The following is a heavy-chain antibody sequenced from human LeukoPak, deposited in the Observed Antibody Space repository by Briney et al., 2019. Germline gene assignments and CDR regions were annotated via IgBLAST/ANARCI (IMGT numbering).Heavy chain of an antibody. Sequence: GESLNISCKGSGYSFTSYWIGWVRQMPGKGREWMGIIYPGDSDTRYSPSFQGQVTISSDKSLSTAYLPWSSPKASHPAMYYCATLQCSGGSCYSGSGGYYGIDVWGQGTTVTVSS. D-gene: IGHD2-15*01. CDR3: ATLQCSGGSCYSGSGGYYGIDV. CDR1: GYSFTSYW. CDR2: IYPGDSDT. V-gene: IGHV5-51*01. J-gene: IGHJ6*02.